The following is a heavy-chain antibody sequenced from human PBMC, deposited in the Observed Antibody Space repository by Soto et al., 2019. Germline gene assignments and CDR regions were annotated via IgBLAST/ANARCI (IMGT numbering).Heavy chain of an antibody. V-gene: IGHV4-30-4*01. CDR2: IYYSGST. J-gene: IGHJ4*02. Sequence: NPSETLSLTCTVSGGSISSGDYYWSWIRQPPGKGLEWIGYIYYSGSTYYNPSLKSRVTLSVDTSKNQFSLKLSSVTAADTAVYYCARVRGLSWLYFDYWGQGTLVTVSS. D-gene: IGHD6-13*01. CDR3: ARVRGLSWLYFDY. CDR1: GGSISSGDYY.